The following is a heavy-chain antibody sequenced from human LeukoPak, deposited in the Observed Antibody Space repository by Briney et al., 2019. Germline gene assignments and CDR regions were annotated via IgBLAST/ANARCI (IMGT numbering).Heavy chain of an antibody. CDR1: GFTFSTYS. CDR2: IRSSSSTI. CDR3: ARGSTYYDSSGQVPFDY. D-gene: IGHD3-22*01. Sequence: PGGSLRLSCAASGFTFSTYSMNWVRHAPGRGLEWVSYIRSSSSTIYYADSVKGRFTISRDNAKNSLYLQMNSLRAEDTAVYYCARGSTYYDSSGQVPFDYWGQGTLVTVSS. J-gene: IGHJ4*02. V-gene: IGHV3-48*01.